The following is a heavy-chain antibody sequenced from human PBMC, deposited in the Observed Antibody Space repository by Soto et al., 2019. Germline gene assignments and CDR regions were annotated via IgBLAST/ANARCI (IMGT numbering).Heavy chain of an antibody. V-gene: IGHV4-59*08. CDR1: GGSISSYY. Sequence: QVQLQESGPGLVKPSETLSLTCTVSGGSISSYYWSWIRQPPGKGLEWIGYIYYSGSTNYNPSLTRRVTLAVDTSKNQFSLKLSSVTAADTAVYACARRYGSCFDYWGQGTLVTVSS. CDR3: ARRYGSCFDY. CDR2: IYYSGST. J-gene: IGHJ4*02. D-gene: IGHD5-18*01.